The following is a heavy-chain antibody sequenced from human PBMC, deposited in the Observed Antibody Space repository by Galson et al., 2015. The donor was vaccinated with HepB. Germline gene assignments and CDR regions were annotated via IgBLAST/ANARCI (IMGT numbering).Heavy chain of an antibody. J-gene: IGHJ4*02. D-gene: IGHD3-9*01. V-gene: IGHV1-2*04. CDR1: GYTFTGYY. Sequence: SVKVSCKASGYTFTGYYMHWVRQAPGQGLEWMGWINPNSGGTNYAQKFQGWVTMTRDTSISTAYMELSRLRSDDTAVYYCARDPMYYDILTGRLQHQYYFDYWGQGTLVTVSS. CDR2: INPNSGGT. CDR3: ARDPMYYDILTGRLQHQYYFDY.